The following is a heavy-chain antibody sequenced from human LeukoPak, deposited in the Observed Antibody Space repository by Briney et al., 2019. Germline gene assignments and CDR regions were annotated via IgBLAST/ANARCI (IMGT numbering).Heavy chain of an antibody. CDR2: ISSSSSYI. CDR3: ARDLSEWELFDY. V-gene: IGHV3-21*01. J-gene: IGHJ4*02. CDR1: GFTFSSYS. Sequence: SGGSLRLSCAASGFTFSSYSMNWVRQAPGKGLEWVSSISSSSSYIYYADSVKGRFTISRDNAKNSLYLQMNSLRAEDTAVYYCARDLSEWELFDYWGQGTLVTVSS. D-gene: IGHD1-26*01.